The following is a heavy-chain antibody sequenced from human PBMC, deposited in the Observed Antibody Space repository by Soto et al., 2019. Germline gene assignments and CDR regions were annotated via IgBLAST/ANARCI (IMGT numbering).Heavy chain of an antibody. Sequence: QVQLVQSGAEVKKPGASVKVSCKASGYTFTSYDINWVRQATGQGLAWMGWMNPNSGNTGYAQKFQGRVTMTRNTSISTAYMELISLRSEDTAVYYCARERTGTTSMDVWGQGTTVTVSS. V-gene: IGHV1-8*01. J-gene: IGHJ6*02. CDR3: ARERTGTTSMDV. D-gene: IGHD1-1*01. CDR1: GYTFTSYD. CDR2: MNPNSGNT.